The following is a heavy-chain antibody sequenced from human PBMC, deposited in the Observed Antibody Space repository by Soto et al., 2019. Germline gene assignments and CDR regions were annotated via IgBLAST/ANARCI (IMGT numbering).Heavy chain of an antibody. CDR2: ISYHGLTT. Sequence: PGGSLRLSCAASGFTFSSYAMSWVRQAPGKGLEWVAVISYHGLTTYYADPVQGRFTISRDNSENTLYLQMNSLRAEDTAVYYFATDPRVLTPEDYCFDHWGQGTLVTVSS. CDR1: GFTFSSYA. CDR3: ATDPRVLTPEDYCFDH. J-gene: IGHJ4*02. V-gene: IGHV3-30-3*01.